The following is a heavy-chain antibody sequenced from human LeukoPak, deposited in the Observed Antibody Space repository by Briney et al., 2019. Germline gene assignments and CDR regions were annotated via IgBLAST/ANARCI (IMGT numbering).Heavy chain of an antibody. CDR2: MNPNSGNT. J-gene: IGHJ4*02. CDR3: AKNVRDTGTFDY. V-gene: IGHV1-8*01. CDR1: GYTFTTYD. Sequence: ASVKVSCKASGYTFTTYDIDWVRQATGQGLEWMGWMNPNSGNTGYAQRFQGRVTMTRDTSISTAYMELNSLTSEDTAVYYCAKNVRDTGTFDYWGQGTLVTVSS. D-gene: IGHD5-18*01.